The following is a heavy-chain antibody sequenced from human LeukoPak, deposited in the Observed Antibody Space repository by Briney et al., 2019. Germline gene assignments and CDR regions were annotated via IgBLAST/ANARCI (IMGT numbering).Heavy chain of an antibody. V-gene: IGHV1-2*02. CDR3: ARFLFPPGPTHCFDP. CDR2: INPASGGT. D-gene: IGHD2-21*01. CDR1: VYIFSGHY. J-gene: IGHJ5*02. Sequence: SVTVSCLASVYIFSGHYILWVRQAPGHAREWIGWINPASGGTNNAQKYHGRVTMTTDTSISTLYIELNSLRSDDTAVYYCARFLFPPGPTHCFDPWGQGTLVTVTS.